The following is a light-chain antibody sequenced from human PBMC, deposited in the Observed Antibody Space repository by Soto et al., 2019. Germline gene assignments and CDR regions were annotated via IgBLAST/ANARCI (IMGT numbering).Light chain of an antibody. CDR1: QSISSW. J-gene: IGKJ1*01. Sequence: DIPMTQSPSTLSASVGDRVTITCRASQSISSWLAWYQQKPGKAPNLLIYDASSLESGVPSRFSGSGSGTDFTLTISSLQPDDSATYYCQQYNSYWTFGQGTMVEIK. CDR2: DAS. CDR3: QQYNSYWT. V-gene: IGKV1-5*01.